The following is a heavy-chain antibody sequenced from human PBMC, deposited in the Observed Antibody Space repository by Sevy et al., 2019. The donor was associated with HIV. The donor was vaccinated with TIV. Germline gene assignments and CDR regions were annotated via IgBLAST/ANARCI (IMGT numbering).Heavy chain of an antibody. CDR1: GFTFSSYG. Sequence: GGSLRLSCAASGFTFSSYGMHWVRQAPGKGLEWVALIWYDGSNKYYAASVKGRFTISRDNSKNTLYLQMYSLGAEDTTVYYCVSGAYYYESRTENFDYWGQGTLVTVSS. V-gene: IGHV3-33*01. CDR2: IWYDGSNK. D-gene: IGHD3-22*01. CDR3: VSGAYYYESRTENFDY. J-gene: IGHJ4*02.